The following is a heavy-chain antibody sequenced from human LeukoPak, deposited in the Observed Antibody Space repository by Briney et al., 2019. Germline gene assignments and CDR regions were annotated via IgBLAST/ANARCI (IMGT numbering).Heavy chain of an antibody. D-gene: IGHD1-26*01. CDR1: GFTFSTYA. CDR3: ARDRGVGATFAFDI. Sequence: GGSLRLSCAASGFTFSTYAMSWVRQIPGKGLEWVSGISDSGGSTKYEVSVKGRFTISRDNYKDTLYLQMNSLRAEDTAVYYCARDRGVGATFAFDIWGQGTMVTVSS. J-gene: IGHJ3*02. V-gene: IGHV3-23*02. CDR2: ISDSGGST.